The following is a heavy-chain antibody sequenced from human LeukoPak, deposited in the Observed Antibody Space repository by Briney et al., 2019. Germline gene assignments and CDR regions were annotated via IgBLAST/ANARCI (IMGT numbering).Heavy chain of an antibody. CDR3: ARDRDYGEHPDAFDI. CDR1: GGSFSGYY. Sequence: SETLSLTCAVYGGSFSGYYWSWIRQPPGKGLEWIGEINHSGSTNYNPSLKSRVTISVDTSKNQFSLKLSSVTAADTAVYYCARDRDYGEHPDAFDIWGQGTMVTVSS. CDR2: INHSGST. J-gene: IGHJ3*02. V-gene: IGHV4-34*01. D-gene: IGHD4-17*01.